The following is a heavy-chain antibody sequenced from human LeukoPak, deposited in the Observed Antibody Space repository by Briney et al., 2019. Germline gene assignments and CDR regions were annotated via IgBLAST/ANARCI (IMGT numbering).Heavy chain of an antibody. CDR1: GGSFSGYY. V-gene: IGHV4-34*01. CDR3: ARGADCSSTSCPYSFDY. CDR2: INHSGST. J-gene: IGHJ4*02. D-gene: IGHD2-2*01. Sequence: SETLSLTCAVYGGSFSGYYWSWIRQPPGKGLEWIGEINHSGSTNYNPSLKSRVTISVDTSKNQFSLKLSSVTAADTAVYYCARGADCSSTSCPYSFDYWGQGTLVTVSS.